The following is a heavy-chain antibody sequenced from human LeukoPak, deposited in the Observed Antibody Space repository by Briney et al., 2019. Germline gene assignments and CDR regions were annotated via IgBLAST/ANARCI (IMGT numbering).Heavy chain of an antibody. J-gene: IGHJ6*03. CDR2: IKQDGSEK. D-gene: IGHD5-18*01. V-gene: IGHV3-7*04. CDR1: GFTFSRYW. Sequence: QAGGSLRLSCAASGFTFSRYWMTWVRQAPGKGLEWVANIKQDGSEKYYVDSVKGRFTISRDNAKNSLYLQMNSLRAEDTAVYYCARAGMETNPLDYYYYMDVWGKGTTVTVSS. CDR3: ARAGMETNPLDYYYYMDV.